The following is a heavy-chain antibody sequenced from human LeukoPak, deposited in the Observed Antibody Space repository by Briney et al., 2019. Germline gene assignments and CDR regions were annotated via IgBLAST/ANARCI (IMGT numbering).Heavy chain of an antibody. Sequence: GASVKVSFKASGYTFTSYGISWVRQAPGQGLEWMGWTSAYNGNTNYAQKLQGRVTMTTDTSTSTAYMELRSLRSDDTAVYYCASARGSYNWNYHWFDPWGQGTLVTVSS. J-gene: IGHJ5*02. CDR2: TSAYNGNT. CDR1: GYTFTSYG. CDR3: ASARGSYNWNYHWFDP. V-gene: IGHV1-18*01. D-gene: IGHD1-7*01.